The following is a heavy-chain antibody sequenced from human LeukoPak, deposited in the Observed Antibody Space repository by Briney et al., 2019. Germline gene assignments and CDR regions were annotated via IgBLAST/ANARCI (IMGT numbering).Heavy chain of an antibody. J-gene: IGHJ5*02. CDR2: IYYSGST. Sequence: ASETLSLTCTVSGGSISSYYWSWIRQPPGKGLEWIGYIYYSGSTNYSPSLKSRVTISVDTSKNQFSLKLSSVTAADTAVYYCARVRDGYNWFDPWGQGTLVTVSS. CDR1: GGSISSYY. V-gene: IGHV4-59*01. CDR3: ARVRDGYNWFDP.